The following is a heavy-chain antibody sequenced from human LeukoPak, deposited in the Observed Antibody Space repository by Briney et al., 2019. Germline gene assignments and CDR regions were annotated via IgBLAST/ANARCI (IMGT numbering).Heavy chain of an antibody. CDR2: IIPILGIA. Sequence: SVKVSCKASGGTFSSYAISWVRQAPGQGLEWMGRIIPILGIANYAQKFQGRVTITADKSTSTAYMELSSLRSEDTAVYYCARDSCSSTSCLNYYYYGMDVWGQGTTVTVSS. J-gene: IGHJ6*02. D-gene: IGHD2-2*01. CDR1: GGTFSSYA. V-gene: IGHV1-69*04. CDR3: ARDSCSSTSCLNYYYYGMDV.